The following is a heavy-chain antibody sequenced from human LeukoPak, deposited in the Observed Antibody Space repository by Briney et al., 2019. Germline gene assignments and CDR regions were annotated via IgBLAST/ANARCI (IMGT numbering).Heavy chain of an antibody. CDR3: AREVGATRAHWFDP. D-gene: IGHD1-26*01. CDR2: INTNTGNP. CDR1: GYTFTSYA. Sequence: ASVKVSCKASGYTFTSYAMNWVRQAPGQGLEWMGWINTNTGNPTYAQGFTGRFVFSLDTSVSTAYLQISSLKAEDTAVYYCAREVGATRAHWFDPWGQGTLVTVSS. J-gene: IGHJ5*02. V-gene: IGHV7-4-1*02.